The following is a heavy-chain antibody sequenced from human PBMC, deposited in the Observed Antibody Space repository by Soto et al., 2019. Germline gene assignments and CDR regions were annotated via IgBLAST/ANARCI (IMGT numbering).Heavy chain of an antibody. CDR2: IGPESGAT. CDR1: GYTFTGHY. V-gene: IGHV1-2*02. D-gene: IGHD1-26*01. Sequence: GASVKVSCKASGYTFTGHYIHWVRQAPEQGPEWMGEIGPESGATRYAQKFQGRVTMTRDTSTTTVYMELKNLSPDDTAVYYCGRGRSGQIVVFYWGQGTPVTVSS. CDR3: GRGRSGQIVVFY. J-gene: IGHJ4*02.